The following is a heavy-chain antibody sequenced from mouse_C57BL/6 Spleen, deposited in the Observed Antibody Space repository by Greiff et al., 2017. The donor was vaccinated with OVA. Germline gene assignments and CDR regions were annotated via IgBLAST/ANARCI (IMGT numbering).Heavy chain of an antibody. D-gene: IGHD4-1*01. CDR3: ANNWDGL. CDR1: GYTFTSYG. CDR2: IYPRSGNT. J-gene: IGHJ2*01. Sequence: QVQLKQSGAELARPGASVKLSCKASGYTFTSYGISWVKQRTGQGLEWIGEIYPRSGNTYYNEKFKGKATLTADKSSSTAYMELRSLTSEDSAVYFCANNWDGLWGQGTTLTVSS. V-gene: IGHV1-81*01.